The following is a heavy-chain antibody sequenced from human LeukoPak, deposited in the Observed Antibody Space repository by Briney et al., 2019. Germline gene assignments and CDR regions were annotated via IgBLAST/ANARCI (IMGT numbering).Heavy chain of an antibody. J-gene: IGHJ5*02. Sequence: ASVKVSCKASGYTFTGYYMHWVRQAPGQGLEWMGWINPNSGGTDYAQKFQGRVTMTRDTSISTAYMELSRLRSDDTAVYYCARVWIVRDLNNNWFDPWGQGTLVTVSS. V-gene: IGHV1-2*02. CDR2: INPNSGGT. CDR3: ARVWIVRDLNNNWFDP. D-gene: IGHD2-21*01. CDR1: GYTFTGYY.